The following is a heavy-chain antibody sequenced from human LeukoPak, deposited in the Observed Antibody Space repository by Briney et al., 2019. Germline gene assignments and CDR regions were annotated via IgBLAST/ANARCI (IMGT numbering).Heavy chain of an antibody. V-gene: IGHV3-23*01. J-gene: IGHJ4*02. CDR1: GFTFSTYV. CDR2: ISGSGGTT. Sequence: GGSLRLSCEASGFTFSTYVMSWVRQAPGKGLECVSSISGSGGTTYYADSVKGRFTISRDNSKNTWYLQMSSLTVEDTAIYYCAKEKLRYYDYWGQGALVTVSS. CDR3: AKEKLRYYDY. D-gene: IGHD3-16*01.